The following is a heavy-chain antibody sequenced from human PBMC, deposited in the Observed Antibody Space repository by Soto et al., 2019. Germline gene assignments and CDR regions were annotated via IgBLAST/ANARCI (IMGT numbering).Heavy chain of an antibody. Sequence: QVQLVQSGAEVKKPGSSVKVSCKASGGTFSSYAISWVRQAPGQGLEWMGGIIPIFGTANYAQKFQGRVTITAAESTSTAYIELSSLRSEDTAVYYCARGLYDFWCGYYTPRFDYWGQVNLVTVSS. CDR3: ARGLYDFWCGYYTPRFDY. D-gene: IGHD3-3*01. V-gene: IGHV1-69*01. J-gene: IGHJ4*02. CDR2: IIPIFGTA. CDR1: GGTFSSYA.